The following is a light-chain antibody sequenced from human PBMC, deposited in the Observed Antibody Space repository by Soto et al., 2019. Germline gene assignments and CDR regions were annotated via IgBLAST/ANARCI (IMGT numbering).Light chain of an antibody. CDR3: QVWDSTSDDPYV. CDR1: NIGSES. CDR2: YDG. Sequence: SYELTQPPSLSVAPGKTARITCRGNNIGSESVHWYQQKPGQAAVLVIYYDGDRPSGIPERFSGSNSENTATLTISRVEAGDEADYYCQVWDSTSDDPYVFGTGTKLTVL. J-gene: IGLJ1*01. V-gene: IGLV3-21*04.